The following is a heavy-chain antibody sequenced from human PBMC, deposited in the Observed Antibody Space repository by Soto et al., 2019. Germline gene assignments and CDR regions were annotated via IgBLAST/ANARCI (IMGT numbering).Heavy chain of an antibody. CDR1: GGSFSGYY. CDR2: INHSGST. CDR3: ARFLPAVPNWFDP. Sequence: SETLSLTCAVYGGSFSGYYWSWIRQPPGKGLEWIGEINHSGSTNYNPSLKSRVTISVDTSKNQFSLKLSSVTAADTAVYYCARFLPAVPNWFDPWGQGTLVTVSS. V-gene: IGHV4-34*01. J-gene: IGHJ5*02. D-gene: IGHD2-2*01.